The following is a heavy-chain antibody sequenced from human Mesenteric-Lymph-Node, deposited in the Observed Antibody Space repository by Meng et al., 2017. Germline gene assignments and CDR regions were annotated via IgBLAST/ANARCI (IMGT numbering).Heavy chain of an antibody. D-gene: IGHD1-26*01. V-gene: IGHV4-59*06. J-gene: IGHJ1*01. CDR1: GFTFSSYS. CDR3: ARYSGTTFQY. Sequence: VQLVESGGGLVKPGGSLRLSCAASGFTFSSYSMNWVRQAPGKGLEWIGYIYYSGSTYYNPSLKSLVTISVDTSKNQFSLKLSSVTAADTAVYYCARYSGTTFQYWGQGTLVTVSS. CDR2: IYYSGST.